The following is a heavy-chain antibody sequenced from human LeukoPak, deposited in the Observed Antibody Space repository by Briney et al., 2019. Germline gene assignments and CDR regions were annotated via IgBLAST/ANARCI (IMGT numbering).Heavy chain of an antibody. Sequence: GGFLRLSCAASGFTFSNYPMNWVRQAPGKGLEWVSYIGSGGSPIYYADSVKGRFTISRDNAKNSLYLQMNSLRAEDTAVYYCARVEQLWLSSYYYYYMDVWGKGTTVTVSS. V-gene: IGHV3-48*04. CDR1: GFTFSNYP. J-gene: IGHJ6*03. D-gene: IGHD5-18*01. CDR3: ARVEQLWLSSYYYYYMDV. CDR2: IGSGGSPI.